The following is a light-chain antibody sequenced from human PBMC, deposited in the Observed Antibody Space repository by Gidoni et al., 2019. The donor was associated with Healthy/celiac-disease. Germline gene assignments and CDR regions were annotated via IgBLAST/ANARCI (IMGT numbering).Light chain of an antibody. J-gene: IGKJ1*01. Sequence: ELVMTQSPATLSVSPGERATLSGRASQSVSSNLAWYQQKPGQAPRLLIYGASTRATGIPARFSGSGSGTEFTLTISSLQSEDFAVYYCQQYNNWPSWTFGQGTKVEIK. CDR2: GAS. CDR3: QQYNNWPSWT. V-gene: IGKV3-15*01. CDR1: QSVSSN.